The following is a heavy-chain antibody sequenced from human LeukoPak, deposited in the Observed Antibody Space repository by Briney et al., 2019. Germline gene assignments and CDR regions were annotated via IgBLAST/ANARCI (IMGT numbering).Heavy chain of an antibody. CDR3: ARLWLTGSGKFDY. V-gene: IGHV5-51*01. CDR2: IYAGDSES. J-gene: IGHJ4*02. CDR1: GYRFTSYW. Sequence: GESLKISCKGSGYRFTSYWIGWVRQMPGKGLEWMGIIYAGDSESRYSPSFQGHVTISADKSISTAYLQWSSLKASDTAMYYCARLWLTGSGKFDYWGQGTLVTVSS. D-gene: IGHD3-9*01.